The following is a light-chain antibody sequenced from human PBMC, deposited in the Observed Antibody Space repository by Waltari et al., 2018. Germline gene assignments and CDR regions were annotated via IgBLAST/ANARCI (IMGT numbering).Light chain of an antibody. CDR1: QRISSIY. J-gene: IGKJ2*01. V-gene: IGKV3-20*01. CDR2: GSS. CDR3: QRYGDSPKYT. Sequence: IVLTQSPGTLSLSPGERATLSCRASQRISSIYLAWYQQKPGQAPRLLIYGSSSRATGIPDRFSGSGSGTDFTLTISRLEPEDFAVYYCQRYGDSPKYTFGQGTKLEIK.